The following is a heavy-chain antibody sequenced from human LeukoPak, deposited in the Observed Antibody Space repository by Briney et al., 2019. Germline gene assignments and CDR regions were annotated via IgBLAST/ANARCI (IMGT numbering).Heavy chain of an antibody. D-gene: IGHD3-9*01. CDR1: GFTFSSYA. Sequence: GGSPRLSCAASGFTFSSYAMSWVRQAPGRGLEWLSAISGSADNTYYADSVKGLFTISRDNSKNTLYLQMNSLRAEDTAVYYCATLVFDSSGYSYFDYWGPGTLVTVSS. J-gene: IGHJ4*02. V-gene: IGHV3-23*01. CDR2: ISGSADNT. CDR3: ATLVFDSSGYSYFDY.